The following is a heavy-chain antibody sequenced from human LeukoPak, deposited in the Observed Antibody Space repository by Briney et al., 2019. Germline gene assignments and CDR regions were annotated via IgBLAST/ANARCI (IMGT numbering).Heavy chain of an antibody. J-gene: IGHJ4*02. CDR2: TYYRSKWYF. CDR1: GDSVPSNSAA. D-gene: IGHD3-9*01. Sequence: SQTLSLTCAISGDSVPSNSAAWNWIRQSPSRGLEWLGRTYYRSKWYFDYAVSMESRITIIPDTSKNQFSLQLNSVTPEDTAVYYCARLTGPPQAWYFDYWGQGTLVTVSS. V-gene: IGHV6-1*01. CDR3: ARLTGPPQAWYFDY.